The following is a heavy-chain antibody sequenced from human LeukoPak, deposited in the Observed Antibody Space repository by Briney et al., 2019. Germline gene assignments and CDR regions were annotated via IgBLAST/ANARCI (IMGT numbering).Heavy chain of an antibody. CDR3: AHDSYCSGGSCYSGY. D-gene: IGHD2-15*01. CDR1: GGTFSSYA. J-gene: IGHJ4*02. V-gene: IGHV1-69*13. Sequence: GASVKVSCKASGGTFSSYAISWVRQAPGQGLEWVGGIIPIFGTANYAQKFQGRVTITADESTSTAYMELSSLRSEDTAVYYCAHDSYCSGGSCYSGYWGQGTLVTVSS. CDR2: IIPIFGTA.